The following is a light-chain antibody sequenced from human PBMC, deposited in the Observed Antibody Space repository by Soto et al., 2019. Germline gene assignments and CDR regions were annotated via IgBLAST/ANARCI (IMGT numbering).Light chain of an antibody. J-gene: IGLJ2*01. Sequence: QSVLTQPPSASGTPGQRVTISCSGSSSNIGSNYVYWYQQLPGTVPQLLIYRNSERPSGVPDRFSGSKSGTSASLAISGLRHEDEADYYCAAWDDSRSGVVFGGGTQLTVL. V-gene: IGLV1-47*01. CDR1: SSNIGSNY. CDR2: RNS. CDR3: AAWDDSRSGVV.